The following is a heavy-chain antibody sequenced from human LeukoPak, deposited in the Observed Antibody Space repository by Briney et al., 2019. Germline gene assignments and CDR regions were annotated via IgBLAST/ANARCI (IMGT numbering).Heavy chain of an antibody. CDR3: ARVRTLYCSTTTCLNSFDY. D-gene: IGHD2-2*01. J-gene: IGHJ4*02. Sequence: GSLRLSCAASGFSFDDYGMSWVRQAPGKGLEWVSGLNWNGDSTGYADSVKGRFTISRDNTMDSLYLQMTSLRAEDTALYYCARVRTLYCSTTTCLNSFDYWGQGTLVTVSS. CDR2: LNWNGDST. V-gene: IGHV3-20*04. CDR1: GFSFDDYG.